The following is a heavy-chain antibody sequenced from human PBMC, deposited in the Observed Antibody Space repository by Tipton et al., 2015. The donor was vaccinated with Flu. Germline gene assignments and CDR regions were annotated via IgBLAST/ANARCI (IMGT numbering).Heavy chain of an antibody. J-gene: IGHJ6*02. D-gene: IGHD3-10*01. CDR1: GGSVSSSSYY. CDR2: IYYSGTT. Sequence: LRLSCTVSGGSVSSSSYYWGWIRQPPGMGLEWIGIIYYSGTTSCNSSLRSRVTISEDTSKNQFSLRLTSVTAADAAVYYCARGRFGGYGMDVWGQGTTVSVSS. CDR3: ARGRFGGYGMDV. V-gene: IGHV4-39*07.